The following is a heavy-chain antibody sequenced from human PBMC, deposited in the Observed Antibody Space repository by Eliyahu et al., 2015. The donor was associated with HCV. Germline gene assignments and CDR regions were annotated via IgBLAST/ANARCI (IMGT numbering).Heavy chain of an antibody. Sequence: QVQLVQSGAEVKKPGASVKVSCKASGYTFTGYYIHWVRQAPGQGLEWMGRILPHSGDTNYAQLFQGRVTMTRDTSISTAYMELSGLRHDDTAVYYCAKDVGDYDFIWGDSWGQGTLVSVSS. J-gene: IGHJ4*02. CDR2: ILPHSGDT. V-gene: IGHV1-2*06. CDR3: AKDVGDYDFIWGDS. D-gene: IGHD3-16*01. CDR1: GYTFTGYY.